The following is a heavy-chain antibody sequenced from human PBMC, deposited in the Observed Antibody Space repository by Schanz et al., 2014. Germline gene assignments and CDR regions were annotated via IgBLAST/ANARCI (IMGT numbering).Heavy chain of an antibody. D-gene: IGHD2-15*01. Sequence: EVQLVESGGVVVQPGGSLRLSCAGSGFSFRKSAMTWMRQAPGKGLEWISYISNSGTYTKYADSVKGRFTISRDNSRKTLYLQMNSLRADDTAVYYCAKDDRGDVVVVAANYWGQGAQVIVSS. V-gene: IGHV3-23*04. CDR2: ISNSGTYT. CDR3: AKDDRGDVVVVAANY. CDR1: GFSFRKSA. J-gene: IGHJ4*02.